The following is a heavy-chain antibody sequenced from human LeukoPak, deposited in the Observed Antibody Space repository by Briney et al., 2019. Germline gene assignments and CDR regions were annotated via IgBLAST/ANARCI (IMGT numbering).Heavy chain of an antibody. CDR1: GYTFTGYY. V-gene: IGHV1-2*04. CDR2: INPNSGGT. D-gene: IGHD4-17*01. J-gene: IGHJ6*02. CDR3: ARMARSTLDVPTGYGMDV. Sequence: ASVKVSCKASGYTFTGYYMHWVRQAPGQGLEWMGWINPNSGGTNYAQKFQGWVTMTRDTSISTAYMELSRLRSDDTAVYYCARMARSTLDVPTGYGMDVWGQGTTVTVSS.